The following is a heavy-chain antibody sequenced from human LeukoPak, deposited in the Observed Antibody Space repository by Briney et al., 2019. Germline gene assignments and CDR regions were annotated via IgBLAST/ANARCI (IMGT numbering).Heavy chain of an antibody. CDR2: ISSSGSTI. CDR3: ARDPCCSGVSGYSSFDY. J-gene: IGHJ4*02. CDR1: GFTFSSYE. Sequence: GGSLRLSCAASGFTFSSYEMNWVRQAPGKGLEWVSYISSSGSTIYYADSVKGRFTISRDNAKNSLYLQMNSLRAEDTAVYYCARDPCCSGVSGYSSFDYWGQGTLVTVSS. D-gene: IGHD2-15*01. V-gene: IGHV3-48*03.